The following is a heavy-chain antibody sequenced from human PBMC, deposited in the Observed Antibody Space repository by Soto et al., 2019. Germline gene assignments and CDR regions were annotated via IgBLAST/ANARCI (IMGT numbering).Heavy chain of an antibody. Sequence: QVQLVESGGGVVQPGRSLRLSCAASGFTFSSYAMHWVRQAPGKGLEWVAVISYDGSNKYYADSVKGRFTISRDNSKNTLYLQMNSLRAEDTAVYYCARDHSGYYSVGQYGMDVWGQGTTVTVSS. CDR2: ISYDGSNK. V-gene: IGHV3-30-3*01. CDR1: GFTFSSYA. D-gene: IGHD5-12*01. CDR3: ARDHSGYYSVGQYGMDV. J-gene: IGHJ6*02.